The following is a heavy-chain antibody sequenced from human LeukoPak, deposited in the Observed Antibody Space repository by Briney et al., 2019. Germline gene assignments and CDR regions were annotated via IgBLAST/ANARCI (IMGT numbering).Heavy chain of an antibody. CDR1: GYTFTGYY. J-gene: IGHJ5*02. V-gene: IGHV1-2*02. Sequence: ASVNVSCKASGYTFTGYYMHWVRQAPGQGLEWMGWINPNSGGTNYAQKFQGRVTMTRDTSISTAYMELSRLRSDDTAVYYCARELSKAGGTHNWFDPWGQGTLVTVSS. D-gene: IGHD3-16*01. CDR3: ARELSKAGGTHNWFDP. CDR2: INPNSGGT.